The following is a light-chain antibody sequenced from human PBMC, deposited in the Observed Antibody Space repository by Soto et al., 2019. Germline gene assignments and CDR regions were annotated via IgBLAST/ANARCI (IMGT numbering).Light chain of an antibody. Sequence: EIVMTQSPATLSVSPGERATLSCRASQSVSSNLAWYQQKPGQAPRLLIFGTYTRATGIPARFSGSGSGTEFTITISSLQSEDFVVYYCQQYSNWPRTFGQGTKVEIK. V-gene: IGKV3-15*01. CDR2: GTY. CDR3: QQYSNWPRT. J-gene: IGKJ1*01. CDR1: QSVSSN.